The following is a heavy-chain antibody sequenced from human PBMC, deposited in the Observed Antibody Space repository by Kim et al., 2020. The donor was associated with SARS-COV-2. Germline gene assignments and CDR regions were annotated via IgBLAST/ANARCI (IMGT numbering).Heavy chain of an antibody. J-gene: IGHJ4*01. Sequence: ASVKVSCKASGYRFTSYGISWVRQAPGQGLEWMGWISGYNGNTNYAQKFQGRVTMTTDTSTSTAYMELRSLRSDDTAVFYCARKLMGATLDYWGQGTRVTVSS. CDR2: ISGYNGNT. CDR1: GYRFTSYG. CDR3: ARKLMGATLDY. V-gene: IGHV1-18*01. D-gene: IGHD1-26*01.